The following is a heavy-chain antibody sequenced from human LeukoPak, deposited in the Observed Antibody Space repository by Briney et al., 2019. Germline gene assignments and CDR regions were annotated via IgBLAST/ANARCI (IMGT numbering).Heavy chain of an antibody. Sequence: ASVKVSCKVSGYTLTELSMHWVRQAPGKGLEWMGGFDPEDGETIYAQKFQGRVTMTEDTSTDTAYMELSSLRSEDTAVYYCARDLGAMVLRGVLSDGWGQGTLVTVSS. CDR1: GYTLTELS. CDR2: FDPEDGET. V-gene: IGHV1-24*01. J-gene: IGHJ4*02. CDR3: ARDLGAMVLRGVLSDG. D-gene: IGHD3-10*01.